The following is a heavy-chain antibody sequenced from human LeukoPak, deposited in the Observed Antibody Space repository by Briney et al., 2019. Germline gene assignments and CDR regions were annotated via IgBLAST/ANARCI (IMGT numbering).Heavy chain of an antibody. D-gene: IGHD2-15*01. CDR3: ARHLYCSGGSCYSWGFDP. V-gene: IGHV5-51*01. Sequence: GESLKISCKGSGYSFTSYWIGWVRQMPGKGLEWMGIIYPGDSDTRYSPSFQGQVTISADKSISTAYLQWSSLKASDTAMYYCARHLYCSGGSCYSWGFDPWGQGTLVTVSS. CDR1: GYSFTSYW. J-gene: IGHJ5*02. CDR2: IYPGDSDT.